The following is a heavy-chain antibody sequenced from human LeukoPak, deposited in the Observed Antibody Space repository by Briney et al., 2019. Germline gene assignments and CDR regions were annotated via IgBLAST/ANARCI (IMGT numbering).Heavy chain of an antibody. Sequence: ASVKVSCKASGYTFTSYYMHWVRQAPGQGLEWMGIINPSGGSTSYAQKFQGRVTMTRDTSTSTVYMELSSLRSEDTAVYYCARGAEMATIIFGGWFDPWGQGTLVTVSS. CDR1: GYTFTSYY. D-gene: IGHD5-24*01. CDR3: ARGAEMATIIFGGWFDP. J-gene: IGHJ5*02. CDR2: INPSGGST. V-gene: IGHV1-46*01.